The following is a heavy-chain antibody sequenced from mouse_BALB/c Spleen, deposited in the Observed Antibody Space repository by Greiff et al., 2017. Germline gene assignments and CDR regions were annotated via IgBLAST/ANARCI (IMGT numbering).Heavy chain of an antibody. V-gene: IGHV6-6*02. J-gene: IGHJ2*01. CDR1: GFTFSHYW. Sequence: DVKLVESGGGLVQPGGSMKLSCVASGFTFSHYWMNWVRQSPEKGLEWVAEIRLKSNNYATHYAESVKGRFTISRDDSKSSVYLQMNNLRAEDTGIYYCTRRDGYYLDYWGQGTTLTVSS. CDR3: TRRDGYYLDY. D-gene: IGHD2-3*01. CDR2: IRLKSNNYAT.